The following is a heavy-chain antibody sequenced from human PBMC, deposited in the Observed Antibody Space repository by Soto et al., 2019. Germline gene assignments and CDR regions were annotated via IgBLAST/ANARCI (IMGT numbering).Heavy chain of an antibody. CDR1: GGTFSSYA. J-gene: IGHJ5*02. Sequence: GASVKVSCKASGGTFSSYAMNWVRQAPGQGLEWMGGIIPMFGTADYAQKFQGRVTITADESTSTAYMELSSLRSEDTAVYYCASLGQQLVLTPGGPQFDPWGQGTLVTVS. CDR3: ASLGQQLVLTPGGPQFDP. CDR2: IIPMFGTA. V-gene: IGHV1-69*13. D-gene: IGHD6-13*01.